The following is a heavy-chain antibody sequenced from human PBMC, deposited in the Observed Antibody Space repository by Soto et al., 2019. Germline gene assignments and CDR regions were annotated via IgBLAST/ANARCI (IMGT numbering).Heavy chain of an antibody. J-gene: IGHJ5*02. V-gene: IGHV4-4*02. Sequence: SETLSLTCAVSSGSISSSNWWSWVRQPPGKGLEWIGEIYHSGSTNYNPSLKSRVTISVDKSKNQFSLKLSSVTAADTAVYYCARWGFSADDESDWFDPWGHGTLVTVSS. D-gene: IGHD5-12*01. CDR1: SGSISSSNW. CDR2: IYHSGST. CDR3: ARWGFSADDESDWFDP.